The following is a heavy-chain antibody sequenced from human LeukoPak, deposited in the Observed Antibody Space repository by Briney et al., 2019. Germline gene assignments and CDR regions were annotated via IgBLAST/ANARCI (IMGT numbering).Heavy chain of an antibody. CDR3: AGMVRALHWFDP. Sequence: ASVKVSCKASGYTFTSYGISWVRQAPGQGLEWMGWISAYNGNTNYAQKLQGRVTMTTDTSTSTAYMELRSLRSDGTAVYYCAGMVRALHWFDPWGQGTLVTVSS. J-gene: IGHJ5*02. CDR1: GYTFTSYG. V-gene: IGHV1-18*04. CDR2: ISAYNGNT. D-gene: IGHD3-10*01.